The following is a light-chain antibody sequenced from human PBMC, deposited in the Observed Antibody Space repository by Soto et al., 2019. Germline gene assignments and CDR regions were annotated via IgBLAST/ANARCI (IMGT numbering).Light chain of an antibody. CDR3: VLYMGSGISEV. Sequence: QTVVTQEPSFSVSPGRTVTLTCGLSSGSVSTSYYPSWYQQTPGQAPRTLIYSTNTRSSGVPDRFSGSILGNKAALTITGAQADDESDYYCVLYMGSGISEVFGGGTQLTVL. V-gene: IGLV8-61*01. J-gene: IGLJ2*01. CDR2: STN. CDR1: SGSVSTSYY.